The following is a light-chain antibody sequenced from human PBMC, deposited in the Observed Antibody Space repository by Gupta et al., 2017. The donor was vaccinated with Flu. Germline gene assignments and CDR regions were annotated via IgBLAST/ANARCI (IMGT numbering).Light chain of an antibody. V-gene: IGKV3-20*01. CDR1: QSVSDNY. J-gene: IGKJ1*01. CDR2: GAS. CDR3: QQHESSPPWT. Sequence: RAPLSCRASQSVSDNYLAWYQQKPGQAPRLLIYGASFRATGIPDRFSGSGSGTDFTLTITRLEPEDFAMYYCQQHESSPPWTFGQGTKVEI.